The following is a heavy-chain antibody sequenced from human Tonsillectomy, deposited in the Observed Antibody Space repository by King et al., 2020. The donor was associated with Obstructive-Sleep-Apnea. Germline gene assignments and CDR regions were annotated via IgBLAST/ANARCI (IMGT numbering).Heavy chain of an antibody. V-gene: IGHV1-2*02. CDR3: ARALWDGYYFDY. Sequence: QLVQSGAEVKKPGASVKVSCKASGYTFTGYYMHWVRQAPGQGLEWLGYINPKSGGTNYAQKFQGRVTMTGDTSISTAYMELRRPRSDDTAVYYCARALWDGYYFDYWGQGTLVTVSS. D-gene: IGHD3-3*01. CDR2: INPKSGGT. CDR1: GYTFTGYY. J-gene: IGHJ4*02.